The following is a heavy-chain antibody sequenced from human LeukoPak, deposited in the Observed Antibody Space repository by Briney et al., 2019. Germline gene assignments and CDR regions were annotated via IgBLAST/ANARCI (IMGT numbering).Heavy chain of an antibody. CDR2: IYYSGST. V-gene: IGHV4-39*01. J-gene: IGHJ3*02. CDR1: GGSISSYY. D-gene: IGHD1-26*01. CDR3: ARHSSPGSYSDFDI. Sequence: SETLSLTCTVSGGSISSYYWSWIRQPPGKGLEWIGSIYYSGSTYYNPSLKSRVTISVDTSKNQFSLKLSSVTAADTAVYYCARHSSPGSYSDFDIWGQGTMVTVSS.